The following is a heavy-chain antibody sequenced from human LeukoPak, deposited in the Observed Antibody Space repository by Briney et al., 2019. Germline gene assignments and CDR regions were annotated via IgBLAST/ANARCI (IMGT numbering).Heavy chain of an antibody. Sequence: SVKVSCKASGYTFTDYYMHWVRLAPGQGLEWMGWINPNSGGTNYVQKFQGWVTMTRGTSINTAYMELSRLTSDDTAVYYCARANFLYCSSTSCLFDYWGQGTLVTVSS. D-gene: IGHD2-2*01. CDR1: GYTFTDYY. V-gene: IGHV1-2*04. CDR2: INPNSGGT. CDR3: ARANFLYCSSTSCLFDY. J-gene: IGHJ4*02.